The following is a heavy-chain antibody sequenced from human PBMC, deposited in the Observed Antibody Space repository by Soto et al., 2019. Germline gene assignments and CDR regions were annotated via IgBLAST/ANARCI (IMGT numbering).Heavy chain of an antibody. V-gene: IGHV3-7*01. J-gene: IGHJ4*02. CDR3: VRVGWLGWDVDY. Sequence: ESGGDLVQPGGSLRLSCAASGFTFSRNWLTWVRQAPGKWLEWVANIDLDGSETYYVGSVRGRFTISRDNAKNSLYLQLHSLRAGDTAGYYCVRVGWLGWDVDYWGQGTLVTVSS. CDR2: IDLDGSET. CDR1: GFTFSRNW. D-gene: IGHD6-19*01.